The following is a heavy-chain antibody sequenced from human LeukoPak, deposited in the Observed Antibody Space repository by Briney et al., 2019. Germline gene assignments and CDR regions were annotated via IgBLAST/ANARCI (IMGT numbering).Heavy chain of an antibody. D-gene: IGHD3-22*01. Sequence: GGSLRLSCAASGFTFSSCAMSWVRQAPGKGLEWVSAISGSGGSTYYADSVKGRFTISRDNSKNTLYLQMNSLRAEDTAVYYCAKFPLNPYYYDSSGPDYWGQGTLVTVSS. CDR1: GFTFSSCA. CDR3: AKFPLNPYYYDSSGPDY. J-gene: IGHJ4*02. V-gene: IGHV3-23*01. CDR2: ISGSGGST.